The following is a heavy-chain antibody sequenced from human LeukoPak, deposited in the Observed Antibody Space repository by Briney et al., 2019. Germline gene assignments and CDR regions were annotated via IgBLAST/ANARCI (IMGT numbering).Heavy chain of an antibody. J-gene: IGHJ3*02. CDR3: ARMMFHAFDI. V-gene: IGHV3-13*04. CDR2: ISTAGEK. Sequence: GGSLRLSCAASGFTFSSYDMHWVRQPTGKGLEWVSGISTAGEKYYQGSVKGRFTISRENAQNSFYLQMNSLRAGDTAVYYCARMMFHAFDIWGQGTMVTVSS. D-gene: IGHD3/OR15-3a*01. CDR1: GFTFSSYD.